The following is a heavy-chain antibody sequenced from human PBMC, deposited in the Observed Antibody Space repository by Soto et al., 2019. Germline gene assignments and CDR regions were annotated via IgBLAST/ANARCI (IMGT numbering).Heavy chain of an antibody. D-gene: IGHD4-17*01. V-gene: IGHV4-4*02. CDR3: ARDRKNGDYAAFDI. Sequence: PSETLSHTCAVSSGSISSSNWRSWVRQPPGKGLEWIGEIYHSGSTNYNPSLKSRVTISVDKSKNQFSLKLSSVTAADTAVYYCARDRKNGDYAAFDIWGQGTMVTVSS. CDR1: SGSISSSNW. J-gene: IGHJ3*02. CDR2: IYHSGST.